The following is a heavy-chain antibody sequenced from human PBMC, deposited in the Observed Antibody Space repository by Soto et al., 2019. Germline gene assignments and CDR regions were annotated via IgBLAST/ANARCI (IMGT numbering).Heavy chain of an antibody. Sequence: QVQLQESGPGLVKPSQTLSLTCTVSGGSISSGDYYWSWIRQPPGKGLEWIGYIYYSGSTYCNPSLKSRDTISVDPAKNHFSLKLSSVTAADTAVYYCASSNSGYDSGDYWGQGTLVTVSS. CDR2: IYYSGST. D-gene: IGHD5-12*01. CDR1: GGSISSGDYY. CDR3: ASSNSGYDSGDY. J-gene: IGHJ4*02. V-gene: IGHV4-30-4*01.